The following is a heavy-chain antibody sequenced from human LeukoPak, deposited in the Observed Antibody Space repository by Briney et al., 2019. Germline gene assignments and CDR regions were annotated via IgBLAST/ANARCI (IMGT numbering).Heavy chain of an antibody. V-gene: IGHV4-4*07. Sequence: SETLSLTCTVSGGSISSYYWSWIRQPAGKGLDWIGRIYTGGSTNYNPSLKSRVTMSVDTSKNQFSLKLSSVTAADTAVYYCARDYSSRIAAAGKGRFDPWGQGTLVTVSS. CDR2: IYTGGST. J-gene: IGHJ5*02. CDR3: ARDYSSRIAAAGKGRFDP. CDR1: GGSISSYY. D-gene: IGHD6-13*01.